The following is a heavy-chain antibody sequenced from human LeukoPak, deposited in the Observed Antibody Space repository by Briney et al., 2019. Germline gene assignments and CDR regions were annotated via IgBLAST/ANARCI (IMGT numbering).Heavy chain of an antibody. J-gene: IGHJ4*02. D-gene: IGHD3-22*01. Sequence: GGSLRLSCAASGFTFSSYAMHWVRQAPGKGLEWVSAISGSGGSTYYADSVKGRFTISRDNSKNTLYLQMNSLRAEDTAVYYCAKAYYYDSSGYYLDYWGQGTLVTVSS. CDR2: ISGSGGST. V-gene: IGHV3-23*01. CDR3: AKAYYYDSSGYYLDY. CDR1: GFTFSSYA.